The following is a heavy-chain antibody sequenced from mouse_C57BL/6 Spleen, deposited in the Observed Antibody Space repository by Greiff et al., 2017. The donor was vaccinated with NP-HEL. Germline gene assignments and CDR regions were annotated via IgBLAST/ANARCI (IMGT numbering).Heavy chain of an antibody. CDR2: ISSGSSTI. D-gene: IGHD3-3*01. J-gene: IGHJ2*01. CDR3: ARPRGTLFDY. V-gene: IGHV5-17*01. CDR1: GFTFSDYG. Sequence: EVMLVESGGGLVKPGGSLKLSCAASGFTFSDYGMHWVRQAPEKGLEWVAYISSGSSTIYYADTVKGRFTISRDNAKNTLFLQMTSLRSEDTAMYYCARPRGTLFDYWGQGTTLTVSS.